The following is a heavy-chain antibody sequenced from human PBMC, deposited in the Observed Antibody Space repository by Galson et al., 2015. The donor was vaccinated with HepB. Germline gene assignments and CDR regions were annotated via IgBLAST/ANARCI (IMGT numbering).Heavy chain of an antibody. Sequence: SLRLSCAASGFPFSSYAMNWVRQAPGKGLEWVSGLSGTGYSTYYADSVKGRFTISRDNAKNTLYLQMNSLRAEDTAIYYCARILGDRYSGSLTRGYFDYWGQGTLVTVSS. D-gene: IGHD1-26*01. CDR1: GFPFSSYA. V-gene: IGHV3-23*01. J-gene: IGHJ4*02. CDR3: ARILGDRYSGSLTRGYFDY. CDR2: LSGTGYST.